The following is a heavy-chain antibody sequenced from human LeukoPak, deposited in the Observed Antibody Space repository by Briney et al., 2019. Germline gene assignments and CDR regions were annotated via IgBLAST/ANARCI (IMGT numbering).Heavy chain of an antibody. CDR1: GYTFTSYD. CDR3: ARAAAAAIYYYYGMDV. J-gene: IGHJ6*02. CDR2: MNPNSGNT. Sequence: ASVKVSCKASGYTFTSYDINWVRQATGQGLEWMGWMNPNSGNTGYAQKFQGRVTMTRNTSISTAYMELSSLRSEDTAVYYCARAAAAAIYYYYGMDVWGQGTTVTVSS. D-gene: IGHD6-13*01. V-gene: IGHV1-8*01.